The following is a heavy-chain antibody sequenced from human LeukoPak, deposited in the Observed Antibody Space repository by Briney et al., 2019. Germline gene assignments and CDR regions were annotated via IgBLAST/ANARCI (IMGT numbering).Heavy chain of an antibody. D-gene: IGHD4-23*01. CDR3: AVMVATVVTSWFDH. J-gene: IGHJ5*02. Sequence: KPSETLSLTCAVYGGSFSGYYWSWIRQPPGKGLEWIGEINHSGSTNYNPSLKSRVTISVDTSKNQFSLKLSSVTAADTAVYYCAVMVATVVTSWFDHWGQGTLVTVSS. CDR1: GGSFSGYY. CDR2: INHSGST. V-gene: IGHV4-34*01.